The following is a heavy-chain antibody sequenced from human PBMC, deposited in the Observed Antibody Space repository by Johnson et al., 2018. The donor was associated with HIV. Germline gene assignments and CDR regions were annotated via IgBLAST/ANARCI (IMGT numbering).Heavy chain of an antibody. J-gene: IGHJ3*02. D-gene: IGHD3-3*01. V-gene: IGHV3-30-3*01. CDR2: ILFDGVYK. CDR1: GFPFRDSA. Sequence: QVQLVESGGGVVQPGRSQRLSCAASGFPFRDSAMHWVRQAPGKGMEWVAVILFDGVYKHYAESVKGRFTISRDNSKNTLYLQMNSLRGEDTAVYYCARGPPAFARFGVAAKPNDGFDIWGQGTMVTVSS. CDR3: ARGPPAFARFGVAAKPNDGFDI.